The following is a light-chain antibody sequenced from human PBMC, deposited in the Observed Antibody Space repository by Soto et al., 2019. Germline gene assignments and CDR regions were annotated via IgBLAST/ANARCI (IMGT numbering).Light chain of an antibody. CDR2: DVN. CDR1: SSDIGAYNF. V-gene: IGLV2-14*03. Sequence: QSALTQPASVSGSPGQSITISCTGTSSDIGAYNFVSWYQQHPGKAPKLMLYDVNIRPSGVSNRFSGSKSGNTASLTISGLQAEDGADYYCTSWTTSTTMIFGGGPLLTVL. CDR3: TSWTTSTTMI. J-gene: IGLJ2*01.